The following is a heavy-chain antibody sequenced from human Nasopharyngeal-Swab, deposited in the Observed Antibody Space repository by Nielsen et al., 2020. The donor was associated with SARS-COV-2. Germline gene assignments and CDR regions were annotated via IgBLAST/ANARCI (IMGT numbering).Heavy chain of an antibody. Sequence: GGSLRLSCVASGFSFSDYYMSWIRQAPGKGLEWISYISSSGGTIYSADSVKGRFTISRDNAKNSLYLQMNSLRAEDSAVYYCAREVDSYDSSGYWSFWGQGTLVTVSS. J-gene: IGHJ4*02. D-gene: IGHD3-22*01. V-gene: IGHV3-11*04. CDR1: GFSFSDYY. CDR3: AREVDSYDSSGYWSF. CDR2: ISSSGGTI.